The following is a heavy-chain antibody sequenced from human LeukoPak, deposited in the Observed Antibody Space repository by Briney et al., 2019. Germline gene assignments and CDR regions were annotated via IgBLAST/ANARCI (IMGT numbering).Heavy chain of an antibody. CDR2: ISGSATEP. CDR3: AKAQHGYTNSPFDY. V-gene: IGHV3-23*01. Sequence: GGSLRLSCAASGFMFNNYAMSWVRQAPGKGLEWASSISGSATEPHYADSVGGRFTISRDNSRNTLYLHMNSLRAEDTAVYYCAKAQHGYTNSPFDYWGQGTVVTVSS. J-gene: IGHJ4*02. D-gene: IGHD6-6*01. CDR1: GFMFNNYA.